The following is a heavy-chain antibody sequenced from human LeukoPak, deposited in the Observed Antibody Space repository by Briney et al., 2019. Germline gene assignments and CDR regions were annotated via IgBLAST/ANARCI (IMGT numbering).Heavy chain of an antibody. J-gene: IGHJ4*02. D-gene: IGHD3-10*01. CDR2: INHSGST. CDR1: GGSFSGYY. CDR3: ARAGYVLTYYYGSGSYYTFDY. V-gene: IGHV4-34*01. Sequence: SETLSLTCAVYGGSFSGYYWSWIRQPPGKGPEWIGEINHSGSTNYNPSLKSRVTISVDTSKNQFSLKLSSVTAADTAVYYCARAGYVLTYYYGSGSYYTFDYWGQGTLVTVSS.